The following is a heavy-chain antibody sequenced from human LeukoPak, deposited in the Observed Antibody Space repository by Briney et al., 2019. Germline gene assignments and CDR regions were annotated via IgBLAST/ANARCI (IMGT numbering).Heavy chain of an antibody. J-gene: IGHJ6*02. Sequence: SETLSLTCTVSGGSFTSGGHYWSWIRQPPGKGLEWIGYIYYSGSTNYNPSLKSRVTISVDTSKNQFSLKLSSVTAADTAVYYCARGWYSSSWYGVWGQGTTVTVSS. CDR2: IYYSGST. CDR3: ARGWYSSSWYGV. V-gene: IGHV4-61*08. D-gene: IGHD6-13*01. CDR1: GGSFTSGGHY.